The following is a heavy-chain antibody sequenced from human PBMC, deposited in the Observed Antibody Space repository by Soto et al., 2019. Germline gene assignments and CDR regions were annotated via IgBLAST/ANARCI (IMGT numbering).Heavy chain of an antibody. J-gene: IGHJ4*02. V-gene: IGHV3-23*01. CDR3: VDYGDYETDFGFDY. CDR2: ISGSGGST. Sequence: GGSLRLSCAASGFTFSSYAMSWVRQAPGKGLEWVSAISGSGGSTYYADSVKGRFTISRDNSKNTLYLQMNSLRAEDTAVYYCVDYGDYETDFGFDYWGQGTLVTVSS. CDR1: GFTFSSYA. D-gene: IGHD4-17*01.